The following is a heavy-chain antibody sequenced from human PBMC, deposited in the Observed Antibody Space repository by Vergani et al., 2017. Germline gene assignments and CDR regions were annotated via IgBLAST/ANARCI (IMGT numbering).Heavy chain of an antibody. CDR1: GGSFSGYY. V-gene: IGHV4-34*01. CDR3: ARAPRSAAAGTFDY. Sequence: QVQLQQWGAGLLKPSETLSLTCAVYGGSFSGYYWSWIRQPPGKGLEWIGEINHSGSTNYNPSLKSRVTISVDTSKNQFSLKLSSVTAADTAVYYCARAPRSAAAGTFDYWGQGTLVTVSS. J-gene: IGHJ4*02. D-gene: IGHD6-13*01. CDR2: INHSGST.